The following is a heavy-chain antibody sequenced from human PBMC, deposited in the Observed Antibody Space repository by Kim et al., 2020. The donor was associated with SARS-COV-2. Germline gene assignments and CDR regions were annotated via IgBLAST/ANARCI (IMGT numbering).Heavy chain of an antibody. CDR3: AKDSSSSWYPAGAFDI. Sequence: GGSLRLSCAASGFTFSSYGMHWVRQAPGKGLEWVAVISYDGSNKYYADSVKGRFTISRDNSKNTLYLQMNSLRAEDTAVYYCAKDSSSSWYPAGAFDIWGQGTMVTVSS. V-gene: IGHV3-30*18. CDR2: ISYDGSNK. D-gene: IGHD6-13*01. CDR1: GFTFSSYG. J-gene: IGHJ3*02.